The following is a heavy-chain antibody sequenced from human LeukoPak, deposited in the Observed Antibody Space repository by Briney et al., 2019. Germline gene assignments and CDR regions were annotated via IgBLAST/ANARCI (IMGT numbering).Heavy chain of an antibody. D-gene: IGHD3-10*01. J-gene: IGHJ5*02. Sequence: PSETLSLTCTVSGGSISSRSYYWGWIRQPPGKGLEWIGSIYYSGSTYYNPSLKSRVTISVDTSKNQFSLKLSSVTAADTAVYYCARDLGILWFGELQNNWFDPWGQGTLVTVSS. CDR2: IYYSGST. CDR1: GGSISSRSYY. V-gene: IGHV4-39*07. CDR3: ARDLGILWFGELQNNWFDP.